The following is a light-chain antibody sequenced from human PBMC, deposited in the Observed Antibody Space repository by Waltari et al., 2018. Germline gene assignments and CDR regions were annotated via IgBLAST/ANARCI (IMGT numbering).Light chain of an antibody. CDR2: DVS. J-gene: IGLJ3*02. V-gene: IGLV2-14*03. Sequence: QSALTQPASVSGSPGQSITISCTGTSSDVGGYNYVSWYQQHPGKAPKLMIYDVSNRPSGGSTRVSGSKSGNTASLTISGLQAEDEADYYCSSYTSSSTLWVFGGGTKLTVL. CDR1: SSDVGGYNY. CDR3: SSYTSSSTLWV.